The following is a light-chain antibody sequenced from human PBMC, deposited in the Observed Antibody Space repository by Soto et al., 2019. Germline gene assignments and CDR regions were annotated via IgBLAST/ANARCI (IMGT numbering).Light chain of an antibody. Sequence: EIVLTQSPATLSLSPGERATLSCRASQSVSSDLALYQQKPGQAPRLLIYDASNRATGIPARFSGSGSGTDFTLTISSLEPEDFAVYYCQQRSNWPPVYTFGQGTKLEIK. CDR3: QQRSNWPPVYT. V-gene: IGKV3-11*01. CDR1: QSVSSD. J-gene: IGKJ2*01. CDR2: DAS.